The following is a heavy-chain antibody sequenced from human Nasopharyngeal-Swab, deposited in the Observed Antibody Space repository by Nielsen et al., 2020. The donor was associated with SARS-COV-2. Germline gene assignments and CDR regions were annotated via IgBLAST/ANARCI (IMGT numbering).Heavy chain of an antibody. D-gene: IGHD6-13*01. V-gene: IGHV4-31*03. J-gene: IGHJ4*02. CDR2: IYYSGST. Sequence: SETLSLTCPVSGGSISSVVYYWSWIRQHPGKGLEWIGYIYYSGSTYYNPSLKSRVTISVDTSKNQFSLKLSSVTAADTAVYYCARAGKGTAKFDYWGQGTLVTVSS. CDR1: GGSISSVVYY. CDR3: ARAGKGTAKFDY.